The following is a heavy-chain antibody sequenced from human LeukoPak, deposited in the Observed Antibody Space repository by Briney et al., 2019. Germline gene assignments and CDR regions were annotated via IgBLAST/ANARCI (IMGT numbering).Heavy chain of an antibody. J-gene: IGHJ4*02. CDR3: ASHYSSGSYRYTGSFDS. V-gene: IGHV4-34*01. CDR1: GGSFSDYY. CDR2: INHRGTP. Sequence: SETLSLTCAVYGGSFSDYYWSWIRQPPGKGLEWIGEINHRGTPNYSPSLKSRVSISVDTSKNQFSLKLNSVTAADAAMYYCASHYSSGSYRYTGSFDSWGQGMLVNVSS. D-gene: IGHD3-16*02.